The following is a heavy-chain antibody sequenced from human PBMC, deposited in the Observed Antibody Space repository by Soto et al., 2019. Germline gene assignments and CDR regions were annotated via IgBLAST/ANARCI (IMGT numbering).Heavy chain of an antibody. Sequence: QVRLVESGGGVVQPGRSLRLSCAASGFTFSSYGMHWVRQAPGKGLEWVAVISYDGSNKYYADSVKGRFTISRDNSKNTLYLQMNSLRAEDTAVYYCAKNGVLWFGEETGYFDYWGQGTLVTVSS. J-gene: IGHJ4*02. CDR3: AKNGVLWFGEETGYFDY. CDR1: GFTFSSYG. D-gene: IGHD3-10*01. V-gene: IGHV3-30*18. CDR2: ISYDGSNK.